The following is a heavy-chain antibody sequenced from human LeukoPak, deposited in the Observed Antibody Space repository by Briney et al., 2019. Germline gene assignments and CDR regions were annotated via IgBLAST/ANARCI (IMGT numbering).Heavy chain of an antibody. V-gene: IGHV3-53*01. CDR3: ARDGAMDV. CDR1: GFIVDTNY. D-gene: IGHD4/OR15-4a*01. J-gene: IGHJ6*03. CDR2: IFSGGTT. Sequence: PGGSLRLSCAASGFIVDTNYMNWVRQAPGKGLEWVSVIFSGGTTYFADSVKGRFTISRDDSKDTVYLQMNNLRAEDTAVYYCARDGAMDVWGKGTTVIVSS.